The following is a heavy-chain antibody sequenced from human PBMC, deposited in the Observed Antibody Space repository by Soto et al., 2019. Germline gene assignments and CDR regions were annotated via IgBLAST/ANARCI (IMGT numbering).Heavy chain of an antibody. CDR1: GGSFSGYY. D-gene: IGHD6-19*01. V-gene: IGHV4-34*01. J-gene: IGHJ4*02. CDR3: AREWQWRYNDY. CDR2: INNSGST. Sequence: QVQLQQWGAGLLKPSETLSLTCAVYGGSFSGYYWSWIRQPPGKGLEWIGEINNSGSTNYNPSLKSRVTISVDKPKIQFSLKLSSVTAADTAVDYCAREWQWRYNDYWGQGTLVTVSS.